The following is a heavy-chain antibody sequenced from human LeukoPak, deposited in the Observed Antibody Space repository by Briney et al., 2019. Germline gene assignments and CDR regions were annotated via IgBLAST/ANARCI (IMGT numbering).Heavy chain of an antibody. J-gene: IGHJ5*02. CDR1: GGSISSYY. V-gene: IGHV4-59*01. CDR3: ARDGRGYSGYPPGSDNWFDP. Sequence: PSETLSLTCTVSGGSISSYYWSWIRQPPGKGLEWIGYIYYSGSTNYNPSLKSRVTISVDTSKNQFSLKLSSVTAADTAVYYCARDGRGYSGYPPGSDNWFDPWGQGTLVTVSS. D-gene: IGHD5-12*01. CDR2: IYYSGST.